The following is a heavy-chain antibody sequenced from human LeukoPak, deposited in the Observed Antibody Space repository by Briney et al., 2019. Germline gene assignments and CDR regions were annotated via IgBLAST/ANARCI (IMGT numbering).Heavy chain of an antibody. Sequence: ASVKVSCKASGYTFTSYGISWVRQAPGQGLEWMGWISAYNGNTNYAQKLQGRVTMTTDTSTSTAYMELRSLRSDDTAVYYCAGDEMDQYGDYPRRFDPWGQGTLVTVSS. CDR3: AGDEMDQYGDYPRRFDP. D-gene: IGHD4-17*01. CDR2: ISAYNGNT. V-gene: IGHV1-18*01. CDR1: GYTFTSYG. J-gene: IGHJ5*02.